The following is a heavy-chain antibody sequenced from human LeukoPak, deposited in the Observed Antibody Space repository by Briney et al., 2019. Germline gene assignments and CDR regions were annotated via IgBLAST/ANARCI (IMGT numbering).Heavy chain of an antibody. Sequence: KPSEPLSLPCPVPGGSISSYYWSWIRQPPGKGLEWIGYIYYSGSTNYNPSLKSRVTISVDTSKNQFSLKLSSVTAADTAVYYCARSSGWGGYNWFDPWGQGTLVTVSS. CDR1: GGSISSYY. D-gene: IGHD6-19*01. J-gene: IGHJ5*02. V-gene: IGHV4-59*01. CDR2: IYYSGST. CDR3: ARSSGWGGYNWFDP.